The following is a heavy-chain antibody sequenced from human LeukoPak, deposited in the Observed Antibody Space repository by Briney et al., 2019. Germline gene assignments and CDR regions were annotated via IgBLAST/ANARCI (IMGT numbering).Heavy chain of an antibody. V-gene: IGHV3-7*01. J-gene: IGHJ1*01. CDR3: ARGGGGHYYDSSGYYYFGYFQH. Sequence: QPGGSLRLSCAASGFTFSSYWMSWVRQAPGKGLEWVANIKQDGSEKYYVDSVKGRFTISRDNAKNSLHLQMNSLRAEDTAVYYCARGGGGHYYDSSGYYYFGYFQHWGQGTLVTVSS. CDR2: IKQDGSEK. D-gene: IGHD3-22*01. CDR1: GFTFSSYW.